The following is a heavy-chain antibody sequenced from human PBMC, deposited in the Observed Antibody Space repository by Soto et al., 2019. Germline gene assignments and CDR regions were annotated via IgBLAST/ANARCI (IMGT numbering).Heavy chain of an antibody. Sequence: SQTLSLTCAISGDSVSSNSAAWNWIRQSPSRGLEWLGRTYYRSKWYNDYAVSVKSRITINPDTSKNQFSLQLNSVTPEDTAVYYCAREKRTQYYYYSCYTDVWGKGTSVSVSS. J-gene: IGHJ6*03. CDR3: AREKRTQYYYYSCYTDV. D-gene: IGHD1-1*01. V-gene: IGHV6-1*01. CDR2: TYYRSKWYN. CDR1: GDSVSSNSAA.